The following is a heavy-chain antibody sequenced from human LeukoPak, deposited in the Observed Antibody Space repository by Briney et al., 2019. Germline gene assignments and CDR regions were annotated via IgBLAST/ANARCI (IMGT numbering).Heavy chain of an antibody. CDR2: IYPGDSDN. Sequence: GESLKISCKGSGYTFSNYWIAWVPQTPGKGLEWMGIIYPGDSDNRYSPSFQGQVTISADKSISTAYLQWSSLKASDTAMYYCGRGWSDMLTGYYRVNWFDPWGQGTLVTVSS. J-gene: IGHJ5*02. V-gene: IGHV5-51*01. D-gene: IGHD3-9*01. CDR1: GYTFSNYW. CDR3: GRGWSDMLTGYYRVNWFDP.